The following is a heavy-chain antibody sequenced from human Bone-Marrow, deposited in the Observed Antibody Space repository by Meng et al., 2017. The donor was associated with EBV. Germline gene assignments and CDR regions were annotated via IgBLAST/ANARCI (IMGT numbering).Heavy chain of an antibody. CDR1: GYTFTNYA. V-gene: IGHV1-3*01. Sequence: VQLGQSGAEVRKPWASVKVSCKASGYTFTNYAMHWVRQAPGQRLEWMGWINPGNGNTKYSQKFQGRASITRDISASIVYMELTSLRSEDTAVYYCATEPGYSSGWGQGTLVTVSS. J-gene: IGHJ4*02. D-gene: IGHD6-19*01. CDR3: ATEPGYSSG. CDR2: INPGNGNT.